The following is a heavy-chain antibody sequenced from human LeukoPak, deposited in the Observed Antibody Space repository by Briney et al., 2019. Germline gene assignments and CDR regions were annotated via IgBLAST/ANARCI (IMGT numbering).Heavy chain of an antibody. Sequence: PGGSLRLSCAASGFTFSSYAMHWVRQAPGKGLEWVAVISYDGSNKYYADSVKGRFTISRDNSKNTLYLQMNSLRAEDTAVYYCARGGKMVVAASHNYWGQGTLVTVSS. CDR1: GFTFSSYA. V-gene: IGHV3-30-3*01. CDR3: ARGGKMVVAASHNY. CDR2: ISYDGSNK. J-gene: IGHJ4*02. D-gene: IGHD2-15*01.